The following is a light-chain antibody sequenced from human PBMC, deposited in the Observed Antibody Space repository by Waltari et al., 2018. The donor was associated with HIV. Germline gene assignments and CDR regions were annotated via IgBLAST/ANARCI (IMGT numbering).Light chain of an antibody. CDR2: EVS. V-gene: IGLV2-23*02. J-gene: IGLJ2*01. CDR1: SSAVGSYNL. Sequence: SALTQPASVSGSPGQSITISCTGTSSAVGSYNLVSWYQQHPGKAPKLMIYEVSKRPSGVSNRFSGSKSGNTASLTISGLQAEDEADYYCCSYAGSSTVVFGGGTKLTVL. CDR3: CSYAGSSTVV.